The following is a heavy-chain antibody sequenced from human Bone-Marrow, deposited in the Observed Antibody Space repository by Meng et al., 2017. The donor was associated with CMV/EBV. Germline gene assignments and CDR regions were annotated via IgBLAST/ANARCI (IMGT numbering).Heavy chain of an antibody. CDR3: ARYIGYCSSTSCYGGGFDAFDI. Sequence: SVKVSCKASGGTFSSYAISWVRQAPGQGLEWMGGIIPIFGTANYAQKFQGRVTITTDESTSTAYMELSSLRSEDTAVYYCARYIGYCSSTSCYGGGFDAFDICGQRTMVTVSS. CDR2: IIPIFGTA. CDR1: GGTFSSYA. J-gene: IGHJ3*02. V-gene: IGHV1-69*05. D-gene: IGHD2-2*03.